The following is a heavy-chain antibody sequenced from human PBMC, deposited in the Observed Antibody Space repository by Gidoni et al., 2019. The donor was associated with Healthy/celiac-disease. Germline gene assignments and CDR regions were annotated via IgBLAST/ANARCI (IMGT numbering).Heavy chain of an antibody. CDR1: GGSISSYY. V-gene: IGHV4-59*01. CDR3: ARAFLGGRGAGFDY. CDR2: IYYSGST. J-gene: IGHJ4*02. Sequence: QVQLQESGPGRVKPSETLSLTCTVSGGSISSYYWSWIRQPPGKGLEWIGYIYYSGSTNYNPSLKSRVTISVATSKNQFSLKLSSVTAADTAVYYCARAFLGGRGAGFDYWGQGTLVTVSS. D-gene: IGHD1-26*01.